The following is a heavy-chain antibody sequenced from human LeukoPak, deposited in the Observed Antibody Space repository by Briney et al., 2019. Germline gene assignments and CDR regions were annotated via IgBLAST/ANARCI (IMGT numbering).Heavy chain of an antibody. CDR3: AKGGWSSYFDY. CDR1: GFTFSIFA. D-gene: IGHD6-6*01. CDR2: IRALTTTT. Sequence: GGSLRLSCAAFGFTFSIFAMTWVRQVPGKGPEWVSTIRALTTTTTYVDSVKGRFTISRDNSKNTLYLQMNSLRAEDTAIYYCAKGGWSSYFDYWGQGALVTVSS. V-gene: IGHV3-23*01. J-gene: IGHJ4*02.